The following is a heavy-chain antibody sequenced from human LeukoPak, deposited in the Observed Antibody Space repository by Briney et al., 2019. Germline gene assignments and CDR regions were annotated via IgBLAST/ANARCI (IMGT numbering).Heavy chain of an antibody. V-gene: IGHV4-4*07. J-gene: IGHJ6*02. CDR1: GGSISSYY. CDR3: ARDRWELLPYYGMDV. D-gene: IGHD1-26*01. Sequence: SETLSLTCTVSGGSISSYYWSWIRQPAGKGLEWIGRIYTSGSTNYNPSLKSRVTMSVDTSKNQFSLKLSSVTAADTAVYYCARDRWELLPYYGMDVWGQGTAVTVSS. CDR2: IYTSGST.